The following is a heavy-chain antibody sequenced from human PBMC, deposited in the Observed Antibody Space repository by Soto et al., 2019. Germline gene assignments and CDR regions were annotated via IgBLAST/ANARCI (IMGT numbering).Heavy chain of an antibody. V-gene: IGHV3-21*01. D-gene: IGHD1-1*01. CDR2: ISPSSSYI. CDR3: ARETRDSSA. J-gene: IGHJ5*02. CDR1: GFTFSSYA. Sequence: PGGSLSLSCAASGFTFSSYAMHRVRQAPGKGLEWVSCISPSSSYIYYTDSVKGRFSISRDNAKNSLFLEMNNLRAEDTAVYYWARETRDSSAWGQGTLVTVSS.